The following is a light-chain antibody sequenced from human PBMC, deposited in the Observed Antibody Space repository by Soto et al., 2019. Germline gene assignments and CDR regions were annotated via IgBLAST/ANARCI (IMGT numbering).Light chain of an antibody. CDR2: KAS. CDR3: QHYNTYPYT. CDR1: QTISNW. V-gene: IGKV1-5*03. Sequence: DIQMTQSPSTLSASVGDRVTITCRASQTISNWLAWYQQGPGKAPNLLIYKASTLESGVSSRFSGRGSGTEFTLTISSLQPDDFATYYCQHYNTYPYTFGQGTKLEIK. J-gene: IGKJ2*01.